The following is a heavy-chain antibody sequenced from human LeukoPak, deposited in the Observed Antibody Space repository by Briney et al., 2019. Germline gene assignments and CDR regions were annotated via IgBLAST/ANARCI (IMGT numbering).Heavy chain of an antibody. CDR3: ARDGGWYKFDY. J-gene: IGHJ4*02. V-gene: IGHV3-21*01. Sequence: GESLRLSCAASGFTFSSYSMNWVRQAPGKGLEWVSSISSSSSYIYYADSVKSRFTLSRDNATHSLSLQMNSLRAEDTAVYYCARDGGWYKFDYWGQGTLVTVSS. D-gene: IGHD1-1*01. CDR1: GFTFSSYS. CDR2: ISSSSSYI.